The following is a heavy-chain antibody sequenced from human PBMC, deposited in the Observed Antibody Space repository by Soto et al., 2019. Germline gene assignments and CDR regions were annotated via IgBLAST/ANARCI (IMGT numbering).Heavy chain of an antibody. CDR3: TTIAVAGTYAFDI. D-gene: IGHD6-19*01. J-gene: IGHJ3*02. CDR1: GFTFSNAW. V-gene: IGHV3-15*01. Sequence: GGSLRLSCAASGFTFSNAWMSWVRQAPGKGLEWVGRIKSKTDGGTTDYAAPVKGRFTISRDDSKNTLYLQMNSLKTEDTAVYYCTTIAVAGTYAFDIWGQGTMVTVSS. CDR2: IKSKTDGGTT.